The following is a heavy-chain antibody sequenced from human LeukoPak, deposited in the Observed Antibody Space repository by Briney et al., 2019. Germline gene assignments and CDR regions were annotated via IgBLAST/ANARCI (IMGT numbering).Heavy chain of an antibody. J-gene: IGHJ4*02. CDR3: ARENDYSNYLDY. Sequence: GGSLRLSCAASGFTFGDFWMSWVRQPPGKGLESVATIKQDGSAKEYVDSVKGRFTISRDNSKNTLYLQMNSLRAEDTAVYYCARENDYSNYLDYWGQGTLVTVSS. CDR2: IKQDGSAK. CDR1: GFTFGDFW. D-gene: IGHD4-11*01. V-gene: IGHV3-7*03.